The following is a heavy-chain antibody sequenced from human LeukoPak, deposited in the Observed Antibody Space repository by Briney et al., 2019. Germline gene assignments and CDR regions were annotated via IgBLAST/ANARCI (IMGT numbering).Heavy chain of an antibody. Sequence: ASVKVSFKASGYTFSSYGISWVRQAPGQGLEYLGWISAYNGDTNYGQKLQGGVTMTTDTSTSTAYMELRSLRSDDTAVYYCARDEGYFDPHGFDIWGQGTMVTVSS. V-gene: IGHV1-18*01. J-gene: IGHJ3*02. CDR3: ARDEGYFDPHGFDI. CDR1: GYTFSSYG. CDR2: ISAYNGDT. D-gene: IGHD3-9*01.